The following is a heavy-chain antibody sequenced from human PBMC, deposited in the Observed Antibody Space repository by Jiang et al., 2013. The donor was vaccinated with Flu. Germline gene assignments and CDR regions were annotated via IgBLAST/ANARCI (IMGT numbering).Heavy chain of an antibody. CDR2: SNFNSNTI. D-gene: IGHD3/OR15-3a*01. Sequence: QLLESGGGLVQPGGSLRLSCAASGFTFSSYNMNWVRQAPGKGLEWIAYSNFNSNTIYYADSVKGRFTISRDNAKNSLYLQMNSLRDEDTAVYYCVRKRTLDYWGQGTLVTVSS. CDR1: GFTFSSYN. CDR3: VRKRTLDY. J-gene: IGHJ4*02. V-gene: IGHV3-48*02.